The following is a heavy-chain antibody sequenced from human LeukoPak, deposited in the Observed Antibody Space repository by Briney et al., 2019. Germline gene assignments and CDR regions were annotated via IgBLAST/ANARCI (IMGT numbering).Heavy chain of an antibody. CDR1: GYSFTSYW. CDR2: IYPGDSDT. V-gene: IGHV5-51*01. D-gene: IGHD6-13*01. J-gene: IGHJ4*02. CDR3: ARRALGAAAGTGGDY. Sequence: GESLKISCKGSGYSFTSYWIGWVRQMPGKGLEWMGIIYPGDSDTRYSPSFQGQVTISADKSISTAYLQWSSLKASDTAMYYCARRALGAAAGTGGDYWGQGTLVTVSS.